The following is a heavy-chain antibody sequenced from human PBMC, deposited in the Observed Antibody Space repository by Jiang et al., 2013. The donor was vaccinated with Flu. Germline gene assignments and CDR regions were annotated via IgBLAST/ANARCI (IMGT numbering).Heavy chain of an antibody. D-gene: IGHD3-10*01. V-gene: IGHV4-30-4*01. CDR1: GGSITSGDFY. CDR3: AREEPLAWFGGILFYGMDV. Sequence: QTLSLTCTVSGGSITSGDFYWSWIRQPPGKGLEWIGHIYYNGTTAYNPSLKSRVTVSLDTSKNQFSLRLTSVNAADTAVYYCAREEPLAWFGGILFYGMDVWGQGTTVTVSS. CDR2: IYYNGTT. J-gene: IGHJ6*02.